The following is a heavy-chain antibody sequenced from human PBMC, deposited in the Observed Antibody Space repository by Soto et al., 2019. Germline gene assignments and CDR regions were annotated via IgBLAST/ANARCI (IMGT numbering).Heavy chain of an antibody. D-gene: IGHD3-22*01. CDR2: ISYDGSNK. CDR1: VFTVSSYA. J-gene: IGHJ4*02. CDR3: ARDDYDSSGSPFDY. Sequence: GGSLRLSCAASVFTVSSYAMHWVRQAPGKGLEWVAVISYDGSNKYYADSVKGRFTISRDNSKNTLYLQMNSLRAEDTAVYYCARDDYDSSGSPFDYWGQGTLVTVSS. V-gene: IGHV3-30-3*01.